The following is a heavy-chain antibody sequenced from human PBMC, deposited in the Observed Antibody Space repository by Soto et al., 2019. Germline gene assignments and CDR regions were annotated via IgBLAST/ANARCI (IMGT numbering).Heavy chain of an antibody. D-gene: IGHD1-1*01. Sequence: QVQLVESGGGVVQPGRSLRLSCAASGFTFSSYGMHWVRQAPGKGLEWVAVISYDGSNKYYADSVKGRFTISRDNSKNTLYLQMNSLRAEDTAVYYCEKEGRTGTPSRVDYWGQGTLVTVSS. J-gene: IGHJ4*02. CDR3: EKEGRTGTPSRVDY. CDR1: GFTFSSYG. CDR2: ISYDGSNK. V-gene: IGHV3-30*18.